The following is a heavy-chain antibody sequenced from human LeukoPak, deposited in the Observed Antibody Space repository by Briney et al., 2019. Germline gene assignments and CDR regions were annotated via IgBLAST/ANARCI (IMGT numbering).Heavy chain of an antibody. CDR3: ARDLEITYYYGSGSLSFGY. CDR2: ISSSSSYI. J-gene: IGHJ4*02. CDR1: GFTFSSYS. Sequence: GGSLRLSCAASGFTFSSYSMNWVRQAPGKGLEWVSSISSSSSYIYYADSVKGRFTIPRDNAKNSLYLQMNSLRAEDTAVYYCARDLEITYYYGSGSLSFGYWGQGTLVTVSS. D-gene: IGHD3-10*01. V-gene: IGHV3-21*01.